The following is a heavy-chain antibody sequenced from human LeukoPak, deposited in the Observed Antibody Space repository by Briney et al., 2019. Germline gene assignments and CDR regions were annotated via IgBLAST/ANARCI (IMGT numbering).Heavy chain of an antibody. J-gene: IGHJ4*02. CDR3: ARGGSYDY. Sequence: SETLSLTRTVSGYSISSGYYWGWIRQPPGKGLEWIGSIYHSGSTYYNPSLKSRVTISVDTSKNQFSLKLSSVTAADTAVYYCARGGSYDYWGQGTLVTVSS. V-gene: IGHV4-38-2*02. CDR1: GYSISSGYY. D-gene: IGHD1-26*01. CDR2: IYHSGST.